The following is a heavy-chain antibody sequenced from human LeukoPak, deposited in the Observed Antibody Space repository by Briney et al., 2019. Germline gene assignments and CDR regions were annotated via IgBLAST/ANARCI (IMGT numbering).Heavy chain of an antibody. CDR3: ARDYDVLTAYPPTQLFDP. CDR2: IYTSGST. D-gene: IGHD3-9*01. J-gene: IGHJ5*02. Sequence: PSETLSLTCTVCGGSISSYYWSWIRQPAGKGLEWIGRIYTSGSTNYNPSLKSRVTMSVDTSKNQFSLKLNSVTAADTAVYYCARDYDVLTAYPPTQLFDPWGQGTLVTVSS. CDR1: GGSISSYY. V-gene: IGHV4-4*07.